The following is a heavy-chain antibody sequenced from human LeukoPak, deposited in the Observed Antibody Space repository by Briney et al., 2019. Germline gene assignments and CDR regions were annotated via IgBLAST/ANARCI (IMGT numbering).Heavy chain of an antibody. CDR2: LSASGGTT. CDR1: GFTFSSYA. CDR3: ASGYSSGWYTKGAEYFQR. V-gene: IGHV3-23*01. D-gene: IGHD6-19*01. J-gene: IGHJ1*01. Sequence: GGSLRLSCVSSGFTFSSYAMSWVRQAPGKGLECVSTLSASGGTTYYADSVKGRFTISRDNAKNSLYLQMDSLRAEDTAVYYCASGYSSGWYTKGAEYFQRWGQGTLVTVSS.